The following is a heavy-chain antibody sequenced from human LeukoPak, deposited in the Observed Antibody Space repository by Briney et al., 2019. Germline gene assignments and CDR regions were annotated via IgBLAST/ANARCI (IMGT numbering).Heavy chain of an antibody. CDR3: AKNSTAAWFDP. CDR1: GYSISSGDY. J-gene: IGHJ5*02. V-gene: IGHV4-38-2*01. CDR2: IHYSGST. Sequence: SETLSLTCAASGYSISSGDYCALLRQPPGKGLELIGSIHYSGSTDYNPSLKSRVSISVDTSKNQFSLKLCSVTAADTAVYYCAKNSTAAWFDPWGQGTLVTVSS. D-gene: IGHD2/OR15-2a*01.